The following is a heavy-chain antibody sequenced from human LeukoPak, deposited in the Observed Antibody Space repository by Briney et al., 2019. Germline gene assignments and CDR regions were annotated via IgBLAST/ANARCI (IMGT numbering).Heavy chain of an antibody. J-gene: IGHJ4*02. V-gene: IGHV3-43*01. CDR1: GFTFEDYT. Sequence: PGGSLRLSCVASGFTFEDYTTHWVRQAPGKTLEWVSLISWDGTTYYTDSVKGRFTISRDNSKNSLYLQMDTLGSEDTAFYYCVKDLSYESSGHVLEYWGQGTLVTVSS. CDR3: VKDLSYESSGHVLEY. D-gene: IGHD3-22*01. CDR2: ISWDGTT.